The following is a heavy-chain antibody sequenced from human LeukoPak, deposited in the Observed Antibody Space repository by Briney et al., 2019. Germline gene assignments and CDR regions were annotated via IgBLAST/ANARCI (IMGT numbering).Heavy chain of an antibody. CDR3: AKDYDSSGYYYVPLVDY. J-gene: IGHJ4*02. D-gene: IGHD3-22*01. V-gene: IGHV3-48*03. CDR2: ISASGTIT. CDR1: GFTFSSYE. Sequence: GGSLRLSCAASGFTFSSYEMNWVRQAPGKGLEWISYISASGTITHYADSVEGRFTISRDNAKNTLYLQMNSLRAEDTAVYYCAKDYDSSGYYYVPLVDYWGQGTLVTVSS.